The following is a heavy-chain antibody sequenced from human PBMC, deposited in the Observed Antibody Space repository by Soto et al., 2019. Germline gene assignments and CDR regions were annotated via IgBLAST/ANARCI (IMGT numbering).Heavy chain of an antibody. J-gene: IGHJ3*02. CDR3: ARVSGYKRDGAFDI. Sequence: SETLSLTCAVYGGSFSGYYWSWIRQPPGKGLEWIGEINHSGSTNYNPSLKSRVTISVDTSKNQFSLKLSSVTAADTAVYYCARVSGYKRDGAFDIWGQGTMVTVSS. CDR1: GGSFSGYY. CDR2: INHSGST. D-gene: IGHD3-3*01. V-gene: IGHV4-34*01.